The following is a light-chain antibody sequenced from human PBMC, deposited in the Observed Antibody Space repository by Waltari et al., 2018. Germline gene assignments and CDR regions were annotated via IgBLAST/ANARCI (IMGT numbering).Light chain of an antibody. CDR2: GAS. V-gene: IGKV3-20*01. J-gene: IGKJ1*01. CDR1: QSVGRT. CDR3: QQHVSLPVT. Sequence: SSRASQSVGRTLAWYQQKPGQAPRLLIYGASSRATGIPARFSGSGSGTVFSLSISSLEPEDSAVYYCQQHVSLPVTFGEGTKVEIK.